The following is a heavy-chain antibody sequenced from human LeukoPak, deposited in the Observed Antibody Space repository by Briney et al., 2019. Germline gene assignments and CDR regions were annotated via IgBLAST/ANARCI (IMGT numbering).Heavy chain of an antibody. Sequence: GGSLRLSCAASGFTFSSYEMNWVRQAPGKGLERVSYISSSGSTIYYADSVKGRFTISRDNAKNSVYLQMNSLRVEDTAVYYCARDSGRYGYYMDVWGKGTTVTVSS. V-gene: IGHV3-48*03. CDR2: ISSSGSTI. J-gene: IGHJ6*04. CDR1: GFTFSSYE. D-gene: IGHD1-26*01. CDR3: ARDSGRYGYYMDV.